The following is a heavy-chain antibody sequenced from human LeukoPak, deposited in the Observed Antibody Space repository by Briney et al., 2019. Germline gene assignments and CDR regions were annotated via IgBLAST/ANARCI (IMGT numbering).Heavy chain of an antibody. V-gene: IGHV3-23*01. Sequence: SGGSLRLSCAASGFTFSSYAMSWVRQAPGKGLEWVSAISGSGGSTYYADSVKGRFTISRDNSKNTLYLQMNSLRAEDTAVYYCAKGKWELLPPYWFDYWGQGTLVTVSS. CDR2: ISGSGGST. D-gene: IGHD1-26*01. CDR1: GFTFSSYA. J-gene: IGHJ4*02. CDR3: AKGKWELLPPYWFDY.